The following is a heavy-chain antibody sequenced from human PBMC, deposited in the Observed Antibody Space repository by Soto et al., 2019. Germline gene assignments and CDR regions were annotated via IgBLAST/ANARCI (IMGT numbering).Heavy chain of an antibody. Sequence: PGGSLRLSCAASGFTFSSYWMHWVRQAQGKGLVWVSRINPDGITTNYADSVKGRFTISRDNAKNSLYLQMNSLRADDTAVYYCAGGLTYYDILTVDYWFDPWGQGTLVTVSS. CDR1: GFTFSSYW. D-gene: IGHD3-9*01. CDR3: AGGLTYYDILTVDYWFDP. V-gene: IGHV3-74*01. CDR2: INPDGITT. J-gene: IGHJ5*02.